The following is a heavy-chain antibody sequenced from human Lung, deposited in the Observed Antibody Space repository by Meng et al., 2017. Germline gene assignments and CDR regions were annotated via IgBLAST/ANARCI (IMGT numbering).Heavy chain of an antibody. D-gene: IGHD4-11*01. J-gene: IGHJ4*02. V-gene: IGHV4-34*01. CDR2: INHSGST. CDR3: ARGPTTMAHDFDY. Sequence: QVQIQQLGAGLLKPSETLSLTCAGYGGSFSGYYWSWIRQPPGKGLEWIGEINHSGSTNYNPSLESRATISVDTSQNNLSLKLSSVTAADSAVYYCARGPTTMAHDFDYWGQGTLVTVSS. CDR1: GGSFSGYY.